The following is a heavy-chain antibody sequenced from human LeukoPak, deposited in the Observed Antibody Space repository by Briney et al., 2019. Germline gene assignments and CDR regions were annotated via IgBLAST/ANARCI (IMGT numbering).Heavy chain of an antibody. CDR3: ARDRGRGWGGGPLRY. J-gene: IGHJ4*02. V-gene: IGHV3-21*01. CDR1: GFTFSSYS. CDR2: ISSSSSYI. D-gene: IGHD6-19*01. Sequence: GGSLRLSCAASGFTFSSYSMNWVRQAPGKGLEWVSSISSSSSYIYYADSVKGRFTISRDNAKNSLYLQMNSLRAKDTAVYYCARDRGRGWGGGPLRYWGQGTLVTVSS.